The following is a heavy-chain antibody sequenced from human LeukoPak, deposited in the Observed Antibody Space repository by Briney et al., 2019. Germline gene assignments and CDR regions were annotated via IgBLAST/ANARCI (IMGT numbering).Heavy chain of an antibody. Sequence: TSETLSLTCTVSDASISNYYWTWIRQPAGKGLEWIGRLYIGRETDYNPSLKSRVTMSVDTSNSQFSLRLTSVTAADTATYYCARESRVLIGDGYYLDSWGPGTLITVSS. CDR2: LYIGRET. V-gene: IGHV4-4*07. D-gene: IGHD3-3*01. CDR3: ARESRVLIGDGYYLDS. J-gene: IGHJ4*02. CDR1: DASISNYY.